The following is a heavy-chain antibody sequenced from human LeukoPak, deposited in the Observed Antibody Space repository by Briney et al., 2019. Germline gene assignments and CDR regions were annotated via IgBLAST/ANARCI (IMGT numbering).Heavy chain of an antibody. CDR1: GGYISSSSYY. CDR3: ARGRRRSSSKWYFDL. CDR2: IYYSGST. D-gene: IGHD6-6*01. V-gene: IGHV4-39*07. Sequence: SETLSLTCTVSGGYISSSSYYWGWIRQPPGKGLEWIGSIYYSGSTYYNPSLKSRVTISVDTSKNQFSLKLSSVTAADTAVYYCARGRRRSSSKWYFDLWGRGTLVTVSS. J-gene: IGHJ2*01.